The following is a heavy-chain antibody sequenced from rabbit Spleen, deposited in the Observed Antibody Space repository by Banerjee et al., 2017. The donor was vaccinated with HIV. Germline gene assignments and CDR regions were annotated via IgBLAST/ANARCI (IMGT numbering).Heavy chain of an antibody. CDR3: ARYGGDGWLDL. V-gene: IGHV1S45*01. CDR1: GFSFSSSYD. CDR2: IYTGNAKN. Sequence: QEQLVESGGGLVQPGASLTLTCTASGFSFSSSYDMCWVRQAPGKGLEWIGCIYTGNAKNYYASWAKGRFTISKTSSTMVTLQMTSLTAADTATYFCARYGGDGWLDLWGPGTLVTVS. D-gene: IGHD2-1*01. J-gene: IGHJ4*01.